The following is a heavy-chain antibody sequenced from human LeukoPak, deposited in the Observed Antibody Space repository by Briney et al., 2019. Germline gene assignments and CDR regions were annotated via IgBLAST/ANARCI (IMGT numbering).Heavy chain of an antibody. CDR2: INSGAGYT. Sequence: GGSLRLSCAASGFTFSNYAMSWVRQAPGKGLEWVSAINSGAGYTYYADSVKGRFTISRDNSKNTLYLQMNSLRAEDTATYYCAKARGIQTFDYWGQGTLVTVSS. D-gene: IGHD5-18*01. V-gene: IGHV3-23*01. CDR3: AKARGIQTFDY. J-gene: IGHJ4*02. CDR1: GFTFSNYA.